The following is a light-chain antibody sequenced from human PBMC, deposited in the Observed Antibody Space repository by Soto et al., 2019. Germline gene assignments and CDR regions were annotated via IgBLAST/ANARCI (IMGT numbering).Light chain of an antibody. J-gene: IGKJ1*01. V-gene: IGKV3-15*01. CDR1: QSVSSN. CDR2: GAY. CDR3: QQYKNWPWT. Sequence: EIVMTQSPATLSVSPGERATLSCRASQSVSSNLAWYQQKPGQAPRLLIYGAYTRATGIPARFSGSGSGTDFTLTISSLQSEDCAVYYCQQYKNWPWTFGQGTKVDNK.